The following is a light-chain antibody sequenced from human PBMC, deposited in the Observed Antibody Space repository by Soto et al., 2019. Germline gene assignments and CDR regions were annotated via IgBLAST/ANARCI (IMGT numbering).Light chain of an antibody. CDR2: GAS. CDR1: QSVTSSY. V-gene: IGKV3-20*01. CDR3: QQANSFPLT. J-gene: IGKJ4*01. Sequence: ETVLTQSPGTLSLSPGETGTLSCRASQSVTSSYLAWYQQKPDQAPRLLIYGASNRATGIPDRFSGSGSGTDFTLTISSLQPEDFATYYCQQANSFPLTFGGGTKVEIK.